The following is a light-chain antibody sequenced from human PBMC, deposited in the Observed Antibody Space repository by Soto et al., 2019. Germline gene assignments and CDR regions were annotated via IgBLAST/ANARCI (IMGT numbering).Light chain of an antibody. CDR2: KAS. V-gene: IGKV1-5*03. J-gene: IGKJ3*01. Sequence: DIHMTQSPSSLSASVGDRVTITCRASQSISSYLNWYQQKPGKAPNLLIYKASSLEGGVPSRFSGSGSGTEFTLTISSLQPDDVATYYCQQYYSFSFTLGPGTKVDIK. CDR1: QSISSY. CDR3: QQYYSFSFT.